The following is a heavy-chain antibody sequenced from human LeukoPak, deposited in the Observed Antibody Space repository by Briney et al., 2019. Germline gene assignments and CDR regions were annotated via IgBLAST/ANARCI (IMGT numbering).Heavy chain of an antibody. V-gene: IGHV4-39*07. Sequence: SETLSLTCTVSGGSISSSSYYWGWIRQPPGKGLEWIGSNHYSARIYYNPSLKSRLTISPDTSKNQFSLKLTSVTAADTAVYYCAREYSSSGSIDYWGQGTLVTVSS. J-gene: IGHJ4*02. CDR2: NHYSARI. CDR3: AREYSSSGSIDY. CDR1: GGSISSSSYY. D-gene: IGHD6-6*01.